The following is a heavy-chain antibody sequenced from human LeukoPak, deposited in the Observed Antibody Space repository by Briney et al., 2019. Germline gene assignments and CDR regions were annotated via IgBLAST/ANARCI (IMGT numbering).Heavy chain of an antibody. CDR2: ISNSGDTT. CDR1: GLTFSRFA. Sequence: GGSLRLSCAASGLTFSRFAMSWVRQAPGKGLEWVSAISNSGDTTYYADSVKGRFTISRDNLKNTLYVQMNSLRVEDTAVYYCAKGHSAHGTGFDYWGQGTLVIVSS. J-gene: IGHJ4*02. V-gene: IGHV3-23*01. CDR3: AKGHSAHGTGFDY. D-gene: IGHD1-1*01.